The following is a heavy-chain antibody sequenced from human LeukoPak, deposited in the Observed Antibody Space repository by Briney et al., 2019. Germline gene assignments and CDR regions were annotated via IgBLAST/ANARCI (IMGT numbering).Heavy chain of an antibody. CDR1: GFTFSSSA. J-gene: IGHJ4*02. CDR2: ISASGGSI. CDR3: ARDPPDY. V-gene: IGHV3-23*01. Sequence: GGSLRLSCAASGFTFSSSAMTWVRQGPGMGLEWVSSISASGGSIYYADSVKGRFTISRDNSKNTLSLQMNSLRAEDTGVYYCARDPPDYWGQGILVTVSS.